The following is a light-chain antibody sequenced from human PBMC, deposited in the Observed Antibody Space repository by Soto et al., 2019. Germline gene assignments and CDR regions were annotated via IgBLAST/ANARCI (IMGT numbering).Light chain of an antibody. Sequence: QSVLTQPASVSGSPGQSIAISCTGTSNEVGGYSYVSWYQQQPGKAPKLVISDVSNRPSGVFDRFSGSKSGNTASLTISGLQTEDEADYYCASYTTSSTYGFGTGTKVTVL. CDR2: DVS. J-gene: IGLJ1*01. CDR1: SNEVGGYSY. V-gene: IGLV2-14*01. CDR3: ASYTTSSTYG.